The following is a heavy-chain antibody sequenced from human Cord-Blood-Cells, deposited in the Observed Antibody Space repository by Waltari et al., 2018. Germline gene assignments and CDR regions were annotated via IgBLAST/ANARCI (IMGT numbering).Heavy chain of an antibody. CDR3: ARGGIAAAGNWFDP. D-gene: IGHD6-13*01. V-gene: IGHV4-38-2*01. Sequence: QVQLQESGPGLVKPSETLSLTCAVSGYSISSGYYWGWIRQPPGKGLAGIGSIYHSGSIYYNPSLKSRVTISVDTSKNQFSLKLSSVTAADTAVYYCARGGIAAAGNWFDPWGQGTLVTVSS. CDR2: IYHSGSI. CDR1: GYSISSGYY. J-gene: IGHJ5*02.